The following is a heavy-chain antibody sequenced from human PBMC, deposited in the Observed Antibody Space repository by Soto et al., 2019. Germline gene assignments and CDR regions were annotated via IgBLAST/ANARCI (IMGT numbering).Heavy chain of an antibody. J-gene: IGHJ5*02. D-gene: IGHD2-2*01. CDR2: ISAYNGNT. Sequence: ASVKVSCKASGYTFTSYGISWVRQAPGQGLEWMGWISAYNGNTNYAQKLQGRVTMTTDTSTSTAYMELRSLRSDDTAVYYCARADIVVVPAANMDWFDPWGQGTLVTVS. V-gene: IGHV1-18*01. CDR1: GYTFTSYG. CDR3: ARADIVVVPAANMDWFDP.